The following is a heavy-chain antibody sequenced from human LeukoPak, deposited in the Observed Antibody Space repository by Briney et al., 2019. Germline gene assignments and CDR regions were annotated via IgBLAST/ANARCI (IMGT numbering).Heavy chain of an antibody. Sequence: GGSLRLSCVASGFTFSSYGISWVRQAPGEGLEWVAYVSATGYTTFYADSVEGRFTISRDNAKNSLYLQMNSLRAEDTAVYYCEKNSWFGEFENSFDPWGQGTMVTVSS. J-gene: IGHJ5*01. CDR1: GFTFSSYG. D-gene: IGHD3-10*01. CDR3: EKNSWFGEFENSFDP. V-gene: IGHV3-48*04. CDR2: VSATGYTT.